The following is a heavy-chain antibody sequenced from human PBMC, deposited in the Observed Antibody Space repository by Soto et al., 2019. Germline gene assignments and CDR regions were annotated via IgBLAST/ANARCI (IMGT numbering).Heavy chain of an antibody. Sequence: QVQLVQSGAEVKKPGSSVKVSCKASGGTFSSYAISWVRQAPGQGLEWMGEIIPIFGTANYAQKFQGRVRITADESTSTAYMELSSLRSEDTAVYYCATYCTNGVCYSHYYYGMDVWGQGTTVTVSS. CDR2: IIPIFGTA. D-gene: IGHD2-8*01. J-gene: IGHJ6*02. V-gene: IGHV1-69*01. CDR1: GGTFSSYA. CDR3: ATYCTNGVCYSHYYYGMDV.